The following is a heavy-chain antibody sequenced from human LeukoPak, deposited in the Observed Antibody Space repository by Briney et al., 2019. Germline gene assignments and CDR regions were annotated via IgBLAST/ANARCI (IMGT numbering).Heavy chain of an antibody. J-gene: IGHJ2*01. V-gene: IGHV4-30-4*01. CDR1: GGSISSGDYY. D-gene: IGHD3-9*01. CDR3: ARDHYDILTGYYPTFYFDL. CDR2: IYYSGST. Sequence: SETLSLTCTVSGGSISSGDYYWSWIRQPPGKGVEWIGYIYYSGSTYYNPSLKSRVTISVDTSKNQFSLKLSSVTAADTAVYYCARDHYDILTGYYPTFYFDLWGRGTLVTVSS.